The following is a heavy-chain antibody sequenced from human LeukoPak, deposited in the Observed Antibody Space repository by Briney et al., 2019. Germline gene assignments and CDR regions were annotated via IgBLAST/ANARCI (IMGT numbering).Heavy chain of an antibody. Sequence: GGSLRLSCAASGFTFSSYAMSWVRQAPGKGLERVSAISGSGGSTYYADSVKGRFTISRDNSKNTLYLQMNSLRAEDTAVYYCANLGRIVGATHRFDAFDIWGQGTMVTVSS. J-gene: IGHJ3*02. V-gene: IGHV3-23*01. D-gene: IGHD1-26*01. CDR3: ANLGRIVGATHRFDAFDI. CDR1: GFTFSSYA. CDR2: ISGSGGST.